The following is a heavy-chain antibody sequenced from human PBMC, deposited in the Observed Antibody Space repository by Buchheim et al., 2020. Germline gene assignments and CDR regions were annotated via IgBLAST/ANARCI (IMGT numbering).Heavy chain of an antibody. CDR1: GFTFSSYG. V-gene: IGHV3-30*18. Sequence: QVQLVESGGGVVQPGRSLRLSCAASGFTFSSYGMHWVRQAPGKGLEWVAVISYDGSNKYYADSVKGRFTISRDNSKNTLYLQMNSLRAEDTAVYYCAKAWYCGSYYYYGMDVWGQGTT. CDR2: ISYDGSNK. D-gene: IGHD1-26*01. J-gene: IGHJ6*02. CDR3: AKAWYCGSYYYYGMDV.